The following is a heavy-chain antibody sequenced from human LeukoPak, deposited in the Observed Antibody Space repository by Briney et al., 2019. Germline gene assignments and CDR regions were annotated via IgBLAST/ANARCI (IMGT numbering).Heavy chain of an antibody. D-gene: IGHD5-12*01. J-gene: IGHJ4*02. Sequence: PSETLSLTCTVSGGSISSSSYYWGWIRQPPGKGLEWIGSIYYSGSTYYSPSLKSRVTISVDTSKNQFSLKLSSVTAADTAVYYCARGPSGYHNTGGQGTLVTVSS. CDR3: ARGPSGYHNT. CDR2: IYYSGST. CDR1: GGSISSSSYY. V-gene: IGHV4-39*01.